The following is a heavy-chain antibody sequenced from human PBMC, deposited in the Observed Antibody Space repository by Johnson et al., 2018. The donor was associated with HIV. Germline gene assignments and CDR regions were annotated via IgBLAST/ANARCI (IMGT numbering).Heavy chain of an antibody. D-gene: IGHD2-2*01. CDR1: GFSFSDYY. CDR2: ISSSSSTI. J-gene: IGHJ3*02. CDR3: ARGAPEDIVVVPAAFDI. V-gene: IGHV3-11*01. Sequence: QVQLVESGGGVVQPGGSLRLSCASSGFSFSDYYMSWIRRAPGQGLEWVSYISSSSSTIYYADSVKGLFTISRDNAKNSLYLQMNSLRAEDTALYYCARGAPEDIVVVPAAFDIWGQGTMVTVSS.